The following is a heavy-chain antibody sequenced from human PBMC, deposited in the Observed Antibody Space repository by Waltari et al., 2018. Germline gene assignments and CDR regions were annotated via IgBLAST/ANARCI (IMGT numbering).Heavy chain of an antibody. Sequence: QLQLQESGPGLVKPSETLSLTCPVPSSSILGNDYWWGWIRQPPGKGLEWIGSTNCVGNTHFNPSLQSRVTIFVDPSKNQVSLKLTSATAADTAVYYCARQKGQWLWAFDIWGQGTMVSVSS. CDR3: ARQKGQWLWAFDI. D-gene: IGHD6-19*01. CDR1: SSSILGNDYW. V-gene: IGHV4-39*01. J-gene: IGHJ3*02. CDR2: TNCVGNT.